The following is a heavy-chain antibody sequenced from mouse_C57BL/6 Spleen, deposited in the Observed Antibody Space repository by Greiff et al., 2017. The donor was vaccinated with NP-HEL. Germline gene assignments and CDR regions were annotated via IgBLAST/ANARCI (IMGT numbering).Heavy chain of an antibody. D-gene: IGHD2-4*01. CDR2: INPGSGGT. CDR1: GYAFTNYL. V-gene: IGHV1-54*01. J-gene: IGHJ3*01. CDR3: ARSRSTMITGFAY. Sequence: QVQLQQSGAELVRPGTSVKVSCKASGYAFTNYLIEWVKQRPGQGLEWIGVINPGSGGTNYNEKFKGKATLTADKSSSTAYMQLSSLTSEDSAVYFCARSRSTMITGFAYWGQGTLVTVSA.